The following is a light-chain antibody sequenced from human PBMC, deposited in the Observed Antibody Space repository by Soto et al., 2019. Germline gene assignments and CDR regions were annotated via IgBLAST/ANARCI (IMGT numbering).Light chain of an antibody. CDR3: SSYTSSNTVI. V-gene: IGLV2-14*01. Sequence: QSALTQPASVSGSPGQSITISCTGTSSDIGGYNSVSWYQQHPGKAPKLMIYDVGNRPSGVSNRFSGSKSVNTASLTISGLQAEDEADYYCSSYTSSNTVIFGGGTKLTVL. J-gene: IGLJ2*01. CDR1: SSDIGGYNS. CDR2: DVG.